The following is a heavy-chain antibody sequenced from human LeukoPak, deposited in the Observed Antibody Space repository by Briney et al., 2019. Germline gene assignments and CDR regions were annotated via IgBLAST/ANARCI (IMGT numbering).Heavy chain of an antibody. CDR2: IYSGGST. Sequence: PGGSLRLSCAASGFTVSSNYMSWVRQAPGKGLEWVSVIYSGGSTYYADSVKGRFTISRDNSKNTLYLQMNSLRAEDTAVYYCASLNYYSYFDYWGQGTLVTVSS. J-gene: IGHJ4*02. CDR3: ASLNYYSYFDY. CDR1: GFTVSSNY. D-gene: IGHD3-22*01. V-gene: IGHV3-66*02.